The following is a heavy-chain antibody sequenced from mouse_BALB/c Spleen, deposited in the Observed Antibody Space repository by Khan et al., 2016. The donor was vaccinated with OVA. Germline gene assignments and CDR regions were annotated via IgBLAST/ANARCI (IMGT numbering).Heavy chain of an antibody. CDR1: GYSFITYW. J-gene: IGHJ3*01. CDR3: ARRGLNGIFVY. CDR2: IDPSTGYA. V-gene: IGHV1-7*01. D-gene: IGHD1-3*01. Sequence: QVQLKQSGAELAKPGASLKMSCTASGYSFITYWIHWVKQRPGHGLEWIGYIDPSTGYAEYNQKFTDKATLTADKSSSTAYMQLTSLTSEDSAVYYCARRGLNGIFVYWGQGTLVTVSA.